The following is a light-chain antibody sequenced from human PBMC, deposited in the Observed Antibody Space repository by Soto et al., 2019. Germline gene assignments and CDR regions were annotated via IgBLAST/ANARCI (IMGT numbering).Light chain of an antibody. CDR1: SSDVGGYNY. CDR3: CSFTSSTTHV. J-gene: IGLJ1*01. CDR2: DVG. Sequence: QSALTQPRSVSGSPGQSVTISCTGTSSDVGGYNYVSWYQQHPGKAPKLMIYDVGKRPSGVPDRFSGSKSGNTASLTISGLQAEDEADYYCCSFTSSTTHVFGTGTKLTVL. V-gene: IGLV2-11*01.